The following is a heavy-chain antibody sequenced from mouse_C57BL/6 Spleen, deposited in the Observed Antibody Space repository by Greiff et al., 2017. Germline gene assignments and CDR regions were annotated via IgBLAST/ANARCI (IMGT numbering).Heavy chain of an antibody. V-gene: IGHV1-59*01. CDR1: GYTFTSYW. D-gene: IGHD5-5*01. J-gene: IGHJ1*03. Sequence: QVQLQQPGAELVRPGTSVKLSCKASGYTFTSYWMHWVKQRPGQGLEWIGVIDPSDSYTNYNQKFKGKATLTVDTSSSTAYMQLSSLTSEDSAVVYCARHGSTFSYWYFDVWGTGTTVTVSS. CDR2: IDPSDSYT. CDR3: ARHGSTFSYWYFDV.